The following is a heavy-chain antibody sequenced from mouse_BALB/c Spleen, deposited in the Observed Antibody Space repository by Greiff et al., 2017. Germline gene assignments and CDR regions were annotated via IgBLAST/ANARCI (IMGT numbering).Heavy chain of an antibody. V-gene: IGHV1-54*01. Sequence: VQLQQSGAELVRPGTSVKVSCKASGYAFTNYLIEWVKQRPGQGLEWIGVINPGSGGTNYNEKFKGKATLTADKSSSTAYMQLSSLTSDDSAVYFCARGGYAMDYWGQGTSVTVSS. J-gene: IGHJ4*01. CDR1: GYAFTNYL. CDR3: ARGGYAMDY. CDR2: INPGSGGT.